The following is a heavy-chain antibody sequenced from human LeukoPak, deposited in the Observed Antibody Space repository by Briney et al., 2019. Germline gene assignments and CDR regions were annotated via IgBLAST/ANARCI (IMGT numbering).Heavy chain of an antibody. J-gene: IGHJ4*02. Sequence: PSETLSLTCNVSGGSMSSGNYYWSWIRQPPGKGLEWIGYIYYSGSTYYNPSLKSRVTISVDTFKNQFSLKLSSVTAADTAVYYCARGGYYDFWSGYSVGPFDYWGQGTLVTVSS. V-gene: IGHV4-30-4*08. CDR1: GGSMSSGNYY. CDR2: IYYSGST. D-gene: IGHD3-3*01. CDR3: ARGGYYDFWSGYSVGPFDY.